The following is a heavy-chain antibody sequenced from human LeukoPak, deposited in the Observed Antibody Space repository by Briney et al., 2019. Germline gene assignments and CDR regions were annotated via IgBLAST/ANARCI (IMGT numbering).Heavy chain of an antibody. V-gene: IGHV3-43*01. Sequence: GGSLRLSCAASGFTFDDYTMHWVRQAPGKGLEWVSLISWDGGSTYYADSVKGRFTISRDNSKNSLYLQMNSLRTEDTALYYCATGGDAGYMDVWGKGTTVTVSS. CDR3: ATGGDAGYMDV. D-gene: IGHD1-1*01. CDR2: ISWDGGST. CDR1: GFTFDDYT. J-gene: IGHJ6*03.